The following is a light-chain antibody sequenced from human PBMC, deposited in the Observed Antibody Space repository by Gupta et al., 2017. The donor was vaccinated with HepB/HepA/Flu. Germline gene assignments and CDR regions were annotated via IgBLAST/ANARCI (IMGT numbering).Light chain of an antibody. CDR3: QQNGSSPS. J-gene: IGKJ2*01. CDR2: GAS. CDR1: QSVRSNQ. V-gene: IGKV3-20*01. Sequence: EIVLXQSPGXLSLSXGERATLSCRASQSVRSNQLAWYQQKPGQAPRLLIYGASSRASSLPDRFSGSGSGTEFALTISRLESEDFAVYYCQQNGSSPSFGQGTKVEIK.